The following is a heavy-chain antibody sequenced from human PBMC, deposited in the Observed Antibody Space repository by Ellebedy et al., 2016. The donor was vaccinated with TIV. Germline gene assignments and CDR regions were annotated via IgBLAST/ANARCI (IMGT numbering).Heavy chain of an antibody. CDR3: ARHPHTGIAAVPRFDY. Sequence: MPSETLSLTCAVYGESFRGYYWTWIRQTPRKGLEWIGEINHAGKTNYNPSLESRLTMSVDSPKNQFSLNLTSVTAADTAVYYCARHPHTGIAAVPRFDYWGQGILVTVSS. J-gene: IGHJ4*02. V-gene: IGHV4-34*01. CDR1: GESFRGYY. D-gene: IGHD6-13*01. CDR2: INHAGKT.